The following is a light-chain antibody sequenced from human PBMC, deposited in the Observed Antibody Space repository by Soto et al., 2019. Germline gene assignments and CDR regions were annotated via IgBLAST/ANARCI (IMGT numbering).Light chain of an antibody. V-gene: IGKV2-24*01. Sequence: IVLPQTPLSSAVTLGQPASFSCGSSESLVHSDGKTYLGWLHLRPGQPPRLLIYEISRRPPGVPDRFSGSGAGTNFTLKISRVEPEDVGIFYCMPASPVRTFGQGTKVEIK. CDR1: ESLVHSDGKTY. J-gene: IGKJ1*01. CDR2: EIS. CDR3: MPASPVRT.